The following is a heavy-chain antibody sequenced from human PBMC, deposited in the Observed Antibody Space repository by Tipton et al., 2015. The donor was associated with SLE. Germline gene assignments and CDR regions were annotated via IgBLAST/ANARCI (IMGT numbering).Heavy chain of an antibody. V-gene: IGHV4-39*07. Sequence: TLSLTCTVSGGSISSSSYYWGWIRQPPGKGLEWIGSIYYSGSTYYNPSLKSRVTISVDTSKNQFSLKLSSVTAADTAVYYCARGGPSGSYYDGSTTFDYWGQGTLVTVSS. D-gene: IGHD3-10*01. CDR1: GGSISSSSYY. CDR3: ARGGPSGSYYDGSTTFDY. CDR2: IYYSGST. J-gene: IGHJ4*02.